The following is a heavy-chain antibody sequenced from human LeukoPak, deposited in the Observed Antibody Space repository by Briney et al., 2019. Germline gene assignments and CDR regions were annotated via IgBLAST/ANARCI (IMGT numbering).Heavy chain of an antibody. J-gene: IGHJ4*02. CDR1: GFTLSSYA. Sequence: GGSLRLSCAASGFTLSSYAMSWVRQAPGKGLEWVSAISGSGGSTYYADSVKGRFTISRDNSKNTLYLQMNSLRAEDTAVYYCAKEALILRYFDWLLYLSPDYWGQGTLVTVSS. D-gene: IGHD3-9*01. CDR3: AKEALILRYFDWLLYLSPDY. V-gene: IGHV3-23*01. CDR2: ISGSGGST.